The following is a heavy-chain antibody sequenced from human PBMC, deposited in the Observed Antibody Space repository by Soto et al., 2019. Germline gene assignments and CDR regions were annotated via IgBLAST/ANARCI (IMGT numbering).Heavy chain of an antibody. CDR3: ARGLNDILTGYALGYYYGMDV. CDR2: IYSGGST. D-gene: IGHD3-9*01. CDR1: GFTVSSNY. J-gene: IGHJ6*02. V-gene: IGHV3-53*01. Sequence: GGSLRFSCAASGFTVSSNYMSWVRQAPGKGLEWVSVIYSGGSTYYADSVKGRFTISRDNSKNTLYLQMNSLRAEDTAVYYCARGLNDILTGYALGYYYGMDVWGQGTTVTV.